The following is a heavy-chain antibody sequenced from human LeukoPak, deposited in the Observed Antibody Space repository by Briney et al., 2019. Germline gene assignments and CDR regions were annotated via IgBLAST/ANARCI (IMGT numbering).Heavy chain of an antibody. D-gene: IGHD3-16*01. CDR2: IHYSGNT. J-gene: IGHJ5*02. CDR1: GGSFSGY. CDR3: VSHIRGGFDP. V-gene: IGHV4-34*01. Sequence: AETLSLTCGVYGGSFSGYWSWIRQPPGKGLKWIGEIHYSGNTKYNPSLKSRVTISVDTSKKEISLKLTSVTAADAAVYYCVSHIRGGFDPWGQGTLVTVSS.